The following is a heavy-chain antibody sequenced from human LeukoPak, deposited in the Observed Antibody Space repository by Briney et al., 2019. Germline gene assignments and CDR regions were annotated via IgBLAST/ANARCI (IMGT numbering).Heavy chain of an antibody. Sequence: GGSLRLSCAASGFTFSSYWMHWVRQASGKGLVWVSRVNSDGSTTNYADSVKGRFTISRDNAKNTLYMQMNSLRAEDTAVYYCARARYYDSPDYWGQGTLVTVSS. CDR2: VNSDGSTT. CDR3: ARARYYDSPDY. CDR1: GFTFSSYW. V-gene: IGHV3-74*01. D-gene: IGHD3-22*01. J-gene: IGHJ4*02.